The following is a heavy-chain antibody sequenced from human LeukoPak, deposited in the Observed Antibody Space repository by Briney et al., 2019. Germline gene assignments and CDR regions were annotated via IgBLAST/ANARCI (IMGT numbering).Heavy chain of an antibody. CDR1: GYTFTGYY. Sequence: GASVKVSCKASGYTFTGYYMHWVRQAPGQGLEWMGWMNPNSGNTGYAQKFQGRVTMTRNTSISTAYMELSSLRSEDTAVYYCARGSSDYYDSSGYYYPYWGQGTLVTVSS. J-gene: IGHJ4*02. D-gene: IGHD3-22*01. V-gene: IGHV1-8*02. CDR2: MNPNSGNT. CDR3: ARGSSDYYDSSGYYYPY.